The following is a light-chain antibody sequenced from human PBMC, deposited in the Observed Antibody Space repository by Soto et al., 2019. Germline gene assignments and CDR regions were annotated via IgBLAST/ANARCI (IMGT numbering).Light chain of an antibody. CDR1: QTISTY. V-gene: IGKV1-39*01. CDR2: AAS. J-gene: IGKJ4*01. CDR3: KQSYITPLT. Sequence: DIQMTQSPSSLSTSVGDRVTITCRASQTISTYLTCYQQKPGKAPRLLISAASSLQSGVPSRFSGSGSGTDFTLTISSLQTEDLATDYCKQSYITPLTFGGGTKVEIK.